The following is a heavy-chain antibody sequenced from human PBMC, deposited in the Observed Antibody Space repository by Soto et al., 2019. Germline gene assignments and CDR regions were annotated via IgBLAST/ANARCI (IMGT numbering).Heavy chain of an antibody. V-gene: IGHV3-53*01. CDR1: GFSVSSTD. Sequence: PGGSLRLSGAGSGFSVSSTDMNWVRQAPWKGLEWVSVIYSGGIASYADSLKGRFTISRDNSNNTVYLQMSNMRADDTGVYYCARGEEWGWRHYFGLSGQGTLVAVSS. CDR3: ARGEEWGWRHYFGL. D-gene: IGHD3-3*01. CDR2: IYSGGIA. J-gene: IGHJ4*02.